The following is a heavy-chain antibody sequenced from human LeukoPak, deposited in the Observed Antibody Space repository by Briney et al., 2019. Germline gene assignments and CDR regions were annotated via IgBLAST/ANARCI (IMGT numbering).Heavy chain of an antibody. V-gene: IGHV3-23*01. CDR1: GFTFSSYG. J-gene: IGHJ1*01. CDR3: ARVRDYYDSRGYYFEYFDH. D-gene: IGHD3-22*01. Sequence: GGSLRLSCAASGFTFSSYGMHWVRQAPGKGLEWVSAISGSGGSTYYADSVKGRFTISRDNSKNTLYLQMNSLRAEDTAVYYCARVRDYYDSRGYYFEYFDHWGQGTLVTVSS. CDR2: ISGSGGST.